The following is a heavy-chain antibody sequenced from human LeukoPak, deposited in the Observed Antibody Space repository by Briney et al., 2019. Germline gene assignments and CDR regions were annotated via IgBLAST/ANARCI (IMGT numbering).Heavy chain of an antibody. CDR3: ARSSSSGWYPHYYFDY. V-gene: IGHV3-23*01. J-gene: IGHJ4*02. D-gene: IGHD6-19*01. Sequence: GGSLRLSCAASGFTFSSYAMSWVRQAPGKGLEWVSAISGSGGSTYYADSVKGRFTISRDSSKNTLYLQMNSLRAEDTAVYYCARSSSSGWYPHYYFDYWGQGTLVTVSS. CDR1: GFTFSSYA. CDR2: ISGSGGST.